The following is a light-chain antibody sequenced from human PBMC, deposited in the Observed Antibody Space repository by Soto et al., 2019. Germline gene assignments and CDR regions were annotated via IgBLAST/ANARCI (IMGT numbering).Light chain of an antibody. CDR1: QSINSE. J-gene: IGKJ2*02. CDR3: QQGHNWPRT. CDR2: GAS. V-gene: IGKV3-15*01. Sequence: EIVMTQSPATLSLSPGERAALSCRASQSINSELAWYQQKPGQPPRLLIYGASTRATGVPARFTGSESGSEFTLTISGLQSEDFAVDYCQQGHNWPRTFGQGTRLEI.